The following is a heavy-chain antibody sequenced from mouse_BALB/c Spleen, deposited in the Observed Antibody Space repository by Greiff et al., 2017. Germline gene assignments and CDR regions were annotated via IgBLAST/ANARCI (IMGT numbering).Heavy chain of an antibody. D-gene: IGHD2-1*01. CDR2: ISCYNGAT. CDR3: AGGNYVGAMDY. V-gene: IGHV1S34*01. J-gene: IGHJ4*01. Sequence: LVKTGASVKISCKASGYSFTGYYMHWVKQSHGKSLEWIGYISCYNGATSYNQKFKGKATFTVDTSSSTAYMQLNSLTSEDSAVYYCAGGNYVGAMDYWGQGTSVTVSS. CDR1: GYSFTGYY.